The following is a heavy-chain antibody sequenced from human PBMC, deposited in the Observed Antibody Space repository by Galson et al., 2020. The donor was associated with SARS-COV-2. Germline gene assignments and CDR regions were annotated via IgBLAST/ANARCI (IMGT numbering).Heavy chain of an antibody. CDR2: INPNSGGT. CDR1: GYTFTGYY. Sequence: ASVKVSCKASGYTFTGYYMHWVRQAPGQGLEWMGWINPNSGGTNYAQKFQGRVTMTRDTSISTAYMELSRLRSDDTAVYYCASARGYHGSGSYYTFDYWGQGTLVTVSS. V-gene: IGHV1-2*02. D-gene: IGHD3-10*01. J-gene: IGHJ4*02. CDR3: ASARGYHGSGSYYTFDY.